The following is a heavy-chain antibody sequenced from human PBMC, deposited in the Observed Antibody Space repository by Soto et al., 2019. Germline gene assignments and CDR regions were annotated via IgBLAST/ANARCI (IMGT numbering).Heavy chain of an antibody. CDR1: GFSLTTGVG. V-gene: IGHV2-5*02. D-gene: IGHD3-16*02. CDR2: IYWDDDK. J-gene: IGHJ4*02. Sequence: PTLVNPTQTLTLTCTFSGFSLTTGVGVGWIRQPPGKALEWLALIYWDDDKRYSPSLKTRLTITKDTSKNQVVLTMINMDPVDTATYYCAHRRAGVILDYWGQGTLVTFSS. CDR3: AHRRAGVILDY.